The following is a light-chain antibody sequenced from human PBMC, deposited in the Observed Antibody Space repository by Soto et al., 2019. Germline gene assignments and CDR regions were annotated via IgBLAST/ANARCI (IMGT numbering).Light chain of an antibody. CDR2: GSS. CDR3: QHYSHTPYT. J-gene: IGKJ2*01. Sequence: DIVLTQSPGTLSLTTGDSATLSCRASQNIGSDYLAWYQQKPGQTPRLLIYGSSRRATGTPDRFSGSGSGTDFTLTIVRLEPEDFGVFYCQHYSHTPYTFGQGTKLDIK. CDR1: QNIGSDY. V-gene: IGKV3-20*01.